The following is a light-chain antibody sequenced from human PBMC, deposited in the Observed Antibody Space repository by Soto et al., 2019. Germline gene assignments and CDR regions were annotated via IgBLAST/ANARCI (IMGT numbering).Light chain of an antibody. CDR2: WAS. V-gene: IGKV1-27*01. J-gene: IGKJ5*01. CDR3: QQYYSTPST. CDR1: QGINTD. Sequence: DILLTQSPSSLSASVGDRVNITCRASQGINTDLAWYQQKPGKAPKLLIYWASTRESGVPDRFSASGSGTDFTLTITSLQAQDVAVYYCQQYYSTPSTFGQGTRLEIK.